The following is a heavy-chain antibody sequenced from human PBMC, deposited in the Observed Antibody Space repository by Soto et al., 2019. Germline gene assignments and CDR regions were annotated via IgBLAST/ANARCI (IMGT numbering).Heavy chain of an antibody. V-gene: IGHV4-34*01. CDR1: GGSFSGYY. CDR3: ARGGVARLWFGRGWFDP. Sequence: PSETLSLTCAVYGGSFSGYYWSWIRQPPGKGLEWIGEINHSGSTNYNPSLKSRVTISVDTSKNQFSLKLSSVTAADTAVYYCARGGVARLWFGRGWFDPWGQGTLVTVSS. D-gene: IGHD3-10*01. J-gene: IGHJ5*02. CDR2: INHSGST.